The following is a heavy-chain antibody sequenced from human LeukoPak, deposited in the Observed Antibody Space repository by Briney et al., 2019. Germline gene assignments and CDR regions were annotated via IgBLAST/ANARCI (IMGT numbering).Heavy chain of an antibody. CDR3: AREIVGATSQDY. CDR2: INPNSGGT. D-gene: IGHD1-26*01. J-gene: IGHJ4*02. V-gene: IGHV1-2*02. CDR1: GYTFTGYY. Sequence: GASVKVSCKASGYTFTGYYMHWVGQAPGQGLEWMGWINPNSGGTNYAQKFQGRVTMTRDTSISTAYMELSRLRSDDTAVYYCAREIVGATSQDYWGQGTLVTVSS.